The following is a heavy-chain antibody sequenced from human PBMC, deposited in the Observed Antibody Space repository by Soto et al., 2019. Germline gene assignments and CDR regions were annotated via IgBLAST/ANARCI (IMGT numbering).Heavy chain of an antibody. D-gene: IGHD2-2*01. J-gene: IGHJ6*02. CDR3: ARSQGSSTSLEIYYYYYYGMDV. V-gene: IGHV1-69*01. CDR1: GGTFSSYA. Sequence: QVQLVQSGAEVKKPGSSVKVSCKASGGTFSSYAISWVRQAPGQGLEWMGGIIPIPGTANYAQKFQGRVTITADESTSTAYMALSSLRSEDTAVYYCARSQGSSTSLEIYYYYYYGMDVWGQGTTVTISS. CDR2: IIPIPGTA.